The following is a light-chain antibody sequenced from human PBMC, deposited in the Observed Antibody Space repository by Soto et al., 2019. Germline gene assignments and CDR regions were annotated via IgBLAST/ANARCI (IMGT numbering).Light chain of an antibody. Sequence: QLVLTQSPSASASLGASVNLTCTLSSGHTRYAIAWHQQLPEKGPRFLMHLNSDGSHTKGDGIPDRFSGSSSGAERYLTISSLQSEDEADYYCQTWGTGIQVFGGGTKVTVL. CDR1: SGHTRYA. J-gene: IGLJ3*02. CDR2: LNSDGSH. CDR3: QTWGTGIQV. V-gene: IGLV4-69*01.